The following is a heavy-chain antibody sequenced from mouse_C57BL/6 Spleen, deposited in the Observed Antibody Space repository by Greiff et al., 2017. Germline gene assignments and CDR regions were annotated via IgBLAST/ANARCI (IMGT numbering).Heavy chain of an antibody. Sequence: VQLQQPGAELVMPGASVKLSCKASGYTFTSYWMHWVKQRPGQGLEWIGEIDPSDSYTNYNQKFKGKSTLTVDKSSSTAYMQLSSLTSEDSAVYYCARKGYGSSVYFDDGGQGTTLTVSS. CDR3: ARKGYGSSVYFDD. D-gene: IGHD1-1*01. CDR2: IDPSDSYT. CDR1: GYTFTSYW. J-gene: IGHJ2*01. V-gene: IGHV1-69*01.